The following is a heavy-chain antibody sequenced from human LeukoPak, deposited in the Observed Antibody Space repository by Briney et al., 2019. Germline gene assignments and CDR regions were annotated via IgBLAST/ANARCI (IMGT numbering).Heavy chain of an antibody. Sequence: GGSLRLSYAASGFTFSSYAMHWVRQAPGKGLEWVAVISYDGSNKYYADSVKGRFTISRDNSKNTLYLQMNSLRAEDTAVYYCARTVGATTWNFDYWGQGTLVTVSS. CDR2: ISYDGSNK. D-gene: IGHD1-26*01. V-gene: IGHV3-30-3*01. J-gene: IGHJ4*02. CDR1: GFTFSSYA. CDR3: ARTVGATTWNFDY.